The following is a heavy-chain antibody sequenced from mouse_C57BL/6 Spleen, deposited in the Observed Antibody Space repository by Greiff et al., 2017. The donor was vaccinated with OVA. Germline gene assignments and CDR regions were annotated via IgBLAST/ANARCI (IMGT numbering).Heavy chain of an antibody. CDR3: SRGNSGVTQDYYAMDY. CDR1: GYTFTDYY. J-gene: IGHJ4*01. CDR2: IGPGSGST. Sequence: VQLQQSGAELVKPGASVKISCKASGYTFTDYYINWVKQRPGQGLEWIGKIGPGSGSTYYNEKFKGKATLTADKSSSTAYMQLSSLTSEDSAVYFCSRGNSGVTQDYYAMDYWGQGTSVTVSS. V-gene: IGHV1-77*01. D-gene: IGHD3-2*02.